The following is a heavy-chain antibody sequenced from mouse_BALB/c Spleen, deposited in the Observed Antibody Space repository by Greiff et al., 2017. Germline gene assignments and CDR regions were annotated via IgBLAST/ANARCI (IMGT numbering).Heavy chain of an antibody. CDR1: GFTFSSYT. D-gene: IGHD1-1*01. J-gene: IGHJ4*01. V-gene: IGHV5-12-2*01. CDR3: ARHPITTVVATDAMDY. CDR2: ISNGGGST. Sequence: EVQLVESGGGLVQPGGSLKLSCAASGFTFSSYTMSWVRQTPEKRLEWVAYISNGGGSTYYPDTVKGRFTISRDNAKNTLYLQKSRLKSEDTAMYYCARHPITTVVATDAMDYWGQGTSVTVSS.